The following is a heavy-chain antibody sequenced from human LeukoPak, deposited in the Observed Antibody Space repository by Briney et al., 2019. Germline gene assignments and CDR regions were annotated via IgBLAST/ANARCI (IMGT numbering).Heavy chain of an antibody. CDR1: GYTFTTYN. CDR2: ISGYNGNT. D-gene: IGHD6-19*01. Sequence: ASVKVSCKASGYTFTTYNINWVRQAPGQGLEWMGWISGYNGNTNYAQQKLQGRVTMTTDTSTSTAYMELRSLRSDDTAVYYCARDLKRGYSSGRYSWGTGSSNDYWGQGTLVTVSS. J-gene: IGHJ4*02. V-gene: IGHV1-18*01. CDR3: ARDLKRGYSSGRYSWGTGSSNDY.